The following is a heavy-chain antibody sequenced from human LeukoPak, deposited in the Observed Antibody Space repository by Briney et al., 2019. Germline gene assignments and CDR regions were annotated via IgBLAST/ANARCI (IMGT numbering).Heavy chain of an antibody. CDR2: IKQDGSEK. V-gene: IGHV3-7*01. D-gene: IGHD1-26*01. Sequence: GGSLRLSCAASGFIFKSYWMSWVRQAPGKGLEWVANIKQDGSEKHYVDSVKGRFTISRDNAENSLFLQMNNLRAEDTAIYYCVNYDTTTGQSDYWGQGTLVTVSS. CDR3: VNYDTTTGQSDY. CDR1: GFIFKSYW. J-gene: IGHJ4*02.